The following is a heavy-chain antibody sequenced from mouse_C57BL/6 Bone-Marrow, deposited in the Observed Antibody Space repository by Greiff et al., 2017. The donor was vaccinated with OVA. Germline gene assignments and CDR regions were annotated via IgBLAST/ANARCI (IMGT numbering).Heavy chain of an antibody. CDR3: AIYPYAMDY. J-gene: IGHJ4*01. Sequence: VQLQQSGAELVRPGASVKLSCTASGFNIKDYYMHWVKQRPEQGLEWIGRIDPANGNTKYAPKFQGKATITADTSSNTAYLQLSSLTSEDTAIYYCAIYPYAMDYWGQGTSVTVSS. V-gene: IGHV14-3*01. CDR2: IDPANGNT. D-gene: IGHD2-1*01. CDR1: GFNIKDYY.